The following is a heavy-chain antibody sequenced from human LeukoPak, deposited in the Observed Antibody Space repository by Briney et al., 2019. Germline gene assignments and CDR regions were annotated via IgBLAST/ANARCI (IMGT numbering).Heavy chain of an antibody. CDR2: ISSSNSYI. V-gene: IGHV3-21*01. D-gene: IGHD6-13*01. J-gene: IGHJ6*03. CDR3: ARAFIAAADYYYYYYLDV. CDR1: GFTFTNHG. Sequence: GGSLRLSCGASGFTFTNHGTSWVRQAPGKGLEWVSSISSSNSYIYYADSMKGRFTISRDNAKNSLYLQLNSLRAEDTAVYYCARAFIAAADYYYYYYLDVWGKGTTVTVSS.